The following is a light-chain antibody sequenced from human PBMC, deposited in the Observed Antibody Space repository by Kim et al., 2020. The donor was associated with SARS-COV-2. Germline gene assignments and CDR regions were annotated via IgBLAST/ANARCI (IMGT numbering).Light chain of an antibody. CDR2: DNN. CDR1: GSNIGNNY. Sequence: GQKVAISCSGRGSNIGNNYVSWYQQLPGTAPTLLIYDNNERPSGIPDRFSGSKSGTSATLGITGLQTGDEADYYCGAWDSSLDALVFGGGTQLTVL. J-gene: IGLJ2*01. CDR3: GAWDSSLDALV. V-gene: IGLV1-51*01.